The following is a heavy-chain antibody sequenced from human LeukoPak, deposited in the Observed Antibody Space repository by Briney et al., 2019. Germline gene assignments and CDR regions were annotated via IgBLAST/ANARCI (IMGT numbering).Heavy chain of an antibody. J-gene: IGHJ4*02. Sequence: PGGSLRLSCAASGFTFSNYAMHWVRQAPGKGLEWVAVISYDGSNKYYADSVKGRFTISRDNSKNTLYLQINSLRAEDTAVYYCARPWGNYYDSSAYLNYWGQGTLVTVSS. D-gene: IGHD3-22*01. CDR1: GFTFSNYA. CDR3: ARPWGNYYDSSAYLNY. V-gene: IGHV3-30-3*01. CDR2: ISYDGSNK.